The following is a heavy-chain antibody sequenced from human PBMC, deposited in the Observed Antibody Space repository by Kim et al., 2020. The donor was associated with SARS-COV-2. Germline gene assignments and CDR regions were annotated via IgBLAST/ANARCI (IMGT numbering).Heavy chain of an antibody. CDR2: ISWNSGSI. CDR3: AKDTQSYDPFIPQAEDAFDI. CDR1: GFTFDDYA. J-gene: IGHJ3*02. V-gene: IGHV3-9*01. Sequence: GGSLRLSCAAPGFTFDDYAMHWVRQAPGKGLEWVSGISWNSGSIGYADSVKGRFTISRDNAKNSLYLQMNSLRAEDTALYYCAKDTQSYDPFIPQAEDAFDIWGQGTMVTVSS. D-gene: IGHD3-16*01.